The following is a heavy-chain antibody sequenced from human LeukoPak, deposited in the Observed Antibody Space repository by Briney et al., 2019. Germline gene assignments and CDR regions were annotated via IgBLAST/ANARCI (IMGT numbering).Heavy chain of an antibody. J-gene: IGHJ4*02. CDR1: GFTFSSNY. Sequence: GSLRLSCAASGFTFSSNYMSWVRQAPGKGLEWVSVIYSGGSTYYSDSVKGRFTISRDNSKNTLYLQMNSLRAEDTAVYYCARDHKAYYYDSSGYYLDYWGQGTLVTVSS. CDR3: ARDHKAYYYDSSGYYLDY. D-gene: IGHD3-22*01. V-gene: IGHV3-53*01. CDR2: IYSGGST.